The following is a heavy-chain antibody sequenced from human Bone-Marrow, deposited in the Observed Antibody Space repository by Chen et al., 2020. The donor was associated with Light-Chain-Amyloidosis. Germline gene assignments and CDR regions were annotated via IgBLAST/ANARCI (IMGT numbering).Heavy chain of an antibody. CDR3: VREVYDYNYGASYYYYSMDV. Sequence: EVQLVESGGGLVKPGGSLRLSCAASGFTFGRHSMHRVRQAPGKGLEWVSSISTSSSYIHYADSMKGRFTISRDNAKNALFLQMNSLRAEDTAVYYCVREVYDYNYGASYYYYSMDVWGQGTTVTVSS. CDR2: ISTSSSYI. CDR1: GFTFGRHS. J-gene: IGHJ6*02. V-gene: IGHV3-21*02. D-gene: IGHD5-18*01.